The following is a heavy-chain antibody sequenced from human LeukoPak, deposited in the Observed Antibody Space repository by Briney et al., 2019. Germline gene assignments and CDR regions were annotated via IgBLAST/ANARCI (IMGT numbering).Heavy chain of an antibody. V-gene: IGHV3-48*01. CDR1: GFTFSSYA. CDR3: AKLEAYYYDSSGYQFDY. CDR2: ISSSSITI. J-gene: IGHJ4*02. Sequence: GGSLRLSCVASGFTFSSYAMNWVRQAPGKGLEWVSYISSSSITIYYADSVKGRFTISRDNSKNTLYLQMNSLRAEDTAVYYCAKLEAYYYDSSGYQFDYWGQGTLVTVSS. D-gene: IGHD3-22*01.